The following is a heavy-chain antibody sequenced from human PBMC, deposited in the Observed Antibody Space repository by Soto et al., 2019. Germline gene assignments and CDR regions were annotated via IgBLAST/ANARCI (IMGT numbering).Heavy chain of an antibody. CDR3: ARSSTSSGSDYYGVEV. D-gene: IGHD6-6*01. CDR2: IIPLFRTT. V-gene: IGHV1-69*13. Sequence: SVKVSCKASGGTFSRKALSWLRQAPGQGFEWMGGIIPLFRTTNYAQNFQGRVTITADESATTAYMELSGLTSEDTAVYYCARSSTSSGSDYYGVEVWGQGTTVTV. CDR1: GGTFSRKA. J-gene: IGHJ6*02.